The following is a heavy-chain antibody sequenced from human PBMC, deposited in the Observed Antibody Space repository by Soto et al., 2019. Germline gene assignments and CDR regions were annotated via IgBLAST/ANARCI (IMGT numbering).Heavy chain of an antibody. Sequence: SVKVSCKASGGTFSSYAISWVRQAPGQGLEWMGGIIPIFGTANYAQKFQGRITITADESTSTAYMELSSLRSEDTAVYYCARDKSGVRYSSSWLLNWFDPWGQGTLVTVSS. J-gene: IGHJ5*02. CDR3: ARDKSGVRYSSSWLLNWFDP. CDR1: GGTFSSYA. D-gene: IGHD6-13*01. CDR2: IIPIFGTA. V-gene: IGHV1-69*13.